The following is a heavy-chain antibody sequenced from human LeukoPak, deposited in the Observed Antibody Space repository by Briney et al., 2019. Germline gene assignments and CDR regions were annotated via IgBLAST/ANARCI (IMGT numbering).Heavy chain of an antibody. CDR3: AREDRYCTNGVCYTVLYFDY. CDR2: ISSSSSYI. D-gene: IGHD2-8*01. CDR1: GFTFSSYS. J-gene: IGHJ4*02. Sequence: GGSLRLACAASGFTFSSYSMNWVRQAPGKGLEWVSSISSSSSYIYYADSVKGRFTISRDNAKNSLYLQMNSLRAEDTAVYYCAREDRYCTNGVCYTVLYFDYWGQGTLVTVSS. V-gene: IGHV3-21*01.